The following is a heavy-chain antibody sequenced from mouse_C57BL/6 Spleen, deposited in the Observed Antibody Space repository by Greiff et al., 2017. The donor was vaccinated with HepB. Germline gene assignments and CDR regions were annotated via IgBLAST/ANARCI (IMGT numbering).Heavy chain of an antibody. D-gene: IGHD1-1*01. CDR2: INPSTGGT. Sequence: EVQGVESGPELVKPGASVKISCKASGYSFTGYYMNWVKQSPEKSLEWIGEINPSTGGTTYNQKFKAKATLTVDKSSSTAYMQLKSLTSEDSAVYYCARWWDGSSLDYWGQGTTLTVSS. CDR1: GYSFTGYY. CDR3: ARWWDGSSLDY. J-gene: IGHJ2*01. V-gene: IGHV1-42*01.